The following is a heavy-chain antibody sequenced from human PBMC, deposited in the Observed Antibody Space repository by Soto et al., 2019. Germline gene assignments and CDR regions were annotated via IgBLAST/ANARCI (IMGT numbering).Heavy chain of an antibody. V-gene: IGHV3-48*02. CDR3: AIEVYGGSRGSFDN. D-gene: IGHD2-15*01. CDR2: ISSSSSTI. Sequence: GGSLRLSCAASGFTFSSYSMNWVRQAPGKGLEWVSYISSSSSTIYYADSVKGRFTISRDNAKNSLYLQMNSLRDEDKAVYYWAIEVYGGSRGSFDNWGQGTMVTVSS. CDR1: GFTFSSYS. J-gene: IGHJ3*02.